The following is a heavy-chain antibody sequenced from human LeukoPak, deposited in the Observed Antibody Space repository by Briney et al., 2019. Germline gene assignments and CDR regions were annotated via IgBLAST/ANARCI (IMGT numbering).Heavy chain of an antibody. V-gene: IGHV3-74*01. D-gene: IGHD5-18*01. J-gene: IGHJ4*02. CDR1: GFTFSSNW. CDR3: ARAGTGNTYGRFDD. CDR2: INSDGSRT. Sequence: PGGSLRLSCAASGFTFSSNWVHWVRKAPGKGLVWVSRINSDGSRTNYADSVKGRFAISRDNAKNTLYLQMNSLQDEDTAVYYCARAGTGNTYGRFDDWGQGTLVTVSS.